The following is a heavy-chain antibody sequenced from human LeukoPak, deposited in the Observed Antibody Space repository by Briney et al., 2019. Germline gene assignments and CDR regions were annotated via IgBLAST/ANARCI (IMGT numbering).Heavy chain of an antibody. CDR3: ARSGTTRFFDI. CDR1: GFTFSSYS. J-gene: IGHJ3*02. CDR2: ISSSSSYI. D-gene: IGHD1-7*01. V-gene: IGHV3-21*01. Sequence: GGSLRLSCAASGFTFSSYSMNWVRQAPGKGLEWVSSISSSSSYIYYADSVKGRFTLSRDNAKNSLYLQMNSLRAEDTAVYYCARSGTTRFFDIWGQGTMVTVSS.